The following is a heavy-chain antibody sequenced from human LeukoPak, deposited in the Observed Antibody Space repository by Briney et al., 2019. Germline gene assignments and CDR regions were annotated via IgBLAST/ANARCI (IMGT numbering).Heavy chain of an antibody. Sequence: SETLSLTCAVYGGSFSGYYWSWIRQPPGKGLEWIGEINHSGSTNYNPSLKSRVTISVDTSKNQFSLKLSSVTAADTAVYYCARRGLLWFGELNTNDYWGQGTLVTVSS. J-gene: IGHJ4*02. CDR3: ARRGLLWFGELNTNDY. V-gene: IGHV4-34*01. CDR2: INHSGST. D-gene: IGHD3-10*01. CDR1: GGSFSGYY.